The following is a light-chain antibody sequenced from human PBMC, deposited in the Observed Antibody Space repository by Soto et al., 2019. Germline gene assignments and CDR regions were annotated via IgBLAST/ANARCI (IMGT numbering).Light chain of an antibody. V-gene: IGKV1-5*03. CDR1: KSIDDW. J-gene: IGKJ5*01. CDR3: QQYHRYIT. CDR2: TAS. Sequence: DIQMTQSPSTLSASVGDRVTITCRASKSIDDWLAWYQQKPGKAPKLLIYTASSLQSGVPSRFSGSGSGTEFTLTISSLQPDVFATYYCQQYHRYITFGPGTRLEIK.